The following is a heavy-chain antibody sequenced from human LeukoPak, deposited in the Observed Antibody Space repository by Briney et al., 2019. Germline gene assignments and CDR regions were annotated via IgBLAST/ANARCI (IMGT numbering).Heavy chain of an antibody. V-gene: IGHV5-51*01. CDR2: IYPGDSDT. D-gene: IGHD5-18*01. CDR1: GYSFTSYW. CDR3: ARLTGQRGDTYNWFDP. Sequence: GESLKISCKGSGYSFTSYWIGWVRQMPGKGLEWMGIIYPGDSDTRYSPSFQGQVTISADKSISTAYLQWSSLKASDTAMYYCARLTGQRGDTYNWFDPWGQGTLVTVSS. J-gene: IGHJ5*02.